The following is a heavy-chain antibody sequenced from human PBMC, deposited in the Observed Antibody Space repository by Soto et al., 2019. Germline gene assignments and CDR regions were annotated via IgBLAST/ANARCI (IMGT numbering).Heavy chain of an antibody. CDR1: GFTFSSYA. CDR3: ARDHYYYDSSGYPRAYYYYGMDV. D-gene: IGHD3-22*01. Sequence: SLRLSCAASGFTFSSYAMHWVRQAPGKGLEWVAVISYDGSNKYYADSVKGRFTISRDNSKNTLYLQMNSLRAEDTAVYYCARDHYYYDSSGYPRAYYYYGMDVWGQGTTVTVSS. V-gene: IGHV3-30-3*01. J-gene: IGHJ6*02. CDR2: ISYDGSNK.